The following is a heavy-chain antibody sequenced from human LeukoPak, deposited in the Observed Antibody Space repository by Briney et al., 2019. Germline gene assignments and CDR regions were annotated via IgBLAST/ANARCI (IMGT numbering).Heavy chain of an antibody. J-gene: IGHJ4*02. CDR2: TYYRSKWYS. CDR3: ARGAAASVMVFDY. CDR1: GDSVSSNTAA. Sequence: SQTLSLTCAISGDSVSSNTAAWNWIRQSPSRGLEWLGRTYYRSKWYSDYAVSVKSRINVNPDTSKNQFSLQLNSVTPEDTAVYYCARGAAASVMVFDYWGQGTLVTVSS. D-gene: IGHD6-13*01. V-gene: IGHV6-1*01.